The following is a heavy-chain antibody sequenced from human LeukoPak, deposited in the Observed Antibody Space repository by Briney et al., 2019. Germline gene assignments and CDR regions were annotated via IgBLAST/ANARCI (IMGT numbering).Heavy chain of an antibody. Sequence: GGSLRLSCAASGFTFSSYGMHWVRQAPGKGLEWVAVIWYDGSNKYYADSVKGRFTISRDNSKNTLYLQMNSLRAEDTAVYCCARGVYGGWYYGMDVWGQGTTVTVSS. CDR1: GFTFSSYG. V-gene: IGHV3-33*01. D-gene: IGHD4-23*01. CDR2: IWYDGSNK. CDR3: ARGVYGGWYYGMDV. J-gene: IGHJ6*02.